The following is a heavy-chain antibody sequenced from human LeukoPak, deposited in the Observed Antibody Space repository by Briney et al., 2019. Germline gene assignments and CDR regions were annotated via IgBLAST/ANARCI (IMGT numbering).Heavy chain of an antibody. D-gene: IGHD6-19*01. V-gene: IGHV3-23*01. Sequence: GGSLRLSCAASGFTFSTYSMTWVRQGPGKGLEWVSSIYPSGDSTFYADSVKGRFTISRDNSKNTLYLQMSSLRTEDTAIYYCAKDVIPDSGWDLDYWGQGTLVTVSS. J-gene: IGHJ4*02. CDR2: IYPSGDST. CDR1: GFTFSTYS. CDR3: AKDVIPDSGWDLDY.